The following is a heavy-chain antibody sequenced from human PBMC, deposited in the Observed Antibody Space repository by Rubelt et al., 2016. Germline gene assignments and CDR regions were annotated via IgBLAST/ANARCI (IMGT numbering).Heavy chain of an antibody. CDR1: GGSFSGYY. V-gene: IGHV4-34*01. J-gene: IGHJ4*02. D-gene: IGHD3-3*01. Sequence: QVQLQQWGAGLLRPSETLSLTCAVYGGSFSGYYWSWIRQPPGKGLEWIGEINHSGSTNYNPSLKRRVTNAVNTSKNQFSLKRSSVTAADTAVYYCASSPNWSVDYWGQGTLVTVSS. CDR3: ASSPNWSVDY. CDR2: INHSGST.